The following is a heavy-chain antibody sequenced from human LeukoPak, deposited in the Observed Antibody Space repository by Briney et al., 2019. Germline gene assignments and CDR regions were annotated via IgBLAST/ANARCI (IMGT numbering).Heavy chain of an antibody. CDR3: TGDNFDSSVKFDY. J-gene: IGHJ4*02. CDR2: IRSEANNYAT. Sequence: QSGGSLRLSCVVSGFTFSGSAVHWVRQASGKGLEWVGRIRSEANNYATAYAASVKGRFTISRDDSKNTAYLQMNSLKTEDTAVYYCTGDNFDSSVKFDYWGQGTLVTVSS. D-gene: IGHD3-22*01. V-gene: IGHV3-73*01. CDR1: GFTFSGSA.